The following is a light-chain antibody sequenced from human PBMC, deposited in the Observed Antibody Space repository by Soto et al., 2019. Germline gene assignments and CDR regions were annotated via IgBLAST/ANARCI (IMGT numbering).Light chain of an antibody. CDR1: QTISSW. CDR2: KAS. J-gene: IGKJ1*01. CDR3: QHYNSYSEA. Sequence: DIQITQSPSTLSGSVGDRVTITCRASQTISSWLAWYKQKPGKAPKLLIYKASTLKSGVPSRFSGSGSGTGFTLTISSLQPDDFATDYCQHYNSYSEAFGQGTKVDIK. V-gene: IGKV1-5*03.